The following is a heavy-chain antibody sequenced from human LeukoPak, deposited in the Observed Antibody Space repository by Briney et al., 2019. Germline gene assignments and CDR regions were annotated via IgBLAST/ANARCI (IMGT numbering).Heavy chain of an antibody. V-gene: IGHV4-4*07. J-gene: IGHJ4*02. CDR1: TDSMTYIF. CDR2: IYSSGSA. Sequence: PSETLSLTCNFSTDSMTYIFWSWIRQPAGKGLEWIGRIYSSGSAHYNPSLKSRVTMSVDTSKNQFSLNLSSVTAADTAVYYCATVPRLGGYYFDYWGQGTLVTVSS. CDR3: ATVPRLGGYYFDY. D-gene: IGHD3-16*01.